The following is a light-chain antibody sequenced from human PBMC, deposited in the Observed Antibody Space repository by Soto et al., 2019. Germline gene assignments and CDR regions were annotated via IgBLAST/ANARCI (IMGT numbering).Light chain of an antibody. J-gene: IGLJ1*01. CDR3: CSYAGRNLLL. Sequence: QSALTEPRSVSGSPGQSVTISCTGTNSDVGGYNYVSWYQQYPGKAPKLMISGVSERPSGVPDRFSGSKSGNTASLTISGLQAEDEADYYCCSYAGRNLLLFGAGTKVTVL. CDR1: NSDVGGYNY. CDR2: GVS. V-gene: IGLV2-11*01.